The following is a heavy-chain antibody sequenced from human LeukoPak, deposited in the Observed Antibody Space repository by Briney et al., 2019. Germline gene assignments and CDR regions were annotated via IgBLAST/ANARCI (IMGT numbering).Heavy chain of an antibody. J-gene: IGHJ5*02. CDR3: ARDLWTVTTRYSWFDP. Sequence: GGSLRLSCAASGFTFSSYAMSWVRQAPGKGLEWVSSISSSSSYIYYADSVKGRFTISRDNAKNSLYLQMNSLRAEDTAVYYCARDLWTVTTRYSWFDPWGQGTLVTVSS. CDR1: GFTFSSYA. CDR2: ISSSSSYI. V-gene: IGHV3-21*01. D-gene: IGHD4-17*01.